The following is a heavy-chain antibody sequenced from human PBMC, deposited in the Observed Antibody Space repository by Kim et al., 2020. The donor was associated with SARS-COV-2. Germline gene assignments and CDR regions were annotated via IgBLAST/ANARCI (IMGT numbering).Heavy chain of an antibody. V-gene: IGHV3-48*01. D-gene: IGHD3-16*01. J-gene: IGHJ4*02. CDR3: ATHVSRDGVSR. Sequence: IKYYADSVKGRITSSRDDAKNSVYLQMNSLGAEDTAVYYCATHVSRDGVSRWGQGILVTVSS. CDR2: IK.